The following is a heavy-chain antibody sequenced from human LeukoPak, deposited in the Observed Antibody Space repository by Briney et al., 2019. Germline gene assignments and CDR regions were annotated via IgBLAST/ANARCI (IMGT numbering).Heavy chain of an antibody. CDR1: GFTFRSSE. Sequence: TGGSLRLSCAASGFTFRSSEMNWVRQAPGKGLEWLSYISSSGSTIWYADSVKGRFTISRDNAKNSLYLQMNSLRAEDTAVYYCASARYFDYWGQGTLVTASS. J-gene: IGHJ4*02. CDR2: ISSSGSTI. V-gene: IGHV3-48*03. CDR3: ASARYFDY.